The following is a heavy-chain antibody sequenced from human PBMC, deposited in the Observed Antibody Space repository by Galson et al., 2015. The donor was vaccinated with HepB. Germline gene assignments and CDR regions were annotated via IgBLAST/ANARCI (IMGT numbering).Heavy chain of an antibody. CDR2: INSDGRST. CDR1: GFTFSGCW. J-gene: IGHJ6*02. Sequence: SLRLSCAASGFTFSGCWMHWVRQAPGKGLVWVSGINSDGRSTYYADSVKGRFTISRDNAKNTLYLQMNSLRAEDTAVYYCAKVCAMDVWGQGTTVTVSS. D-gene: IGHD2-2*01. CDR3: AKVCAMDV. V-gene: IGHV3-74*01.